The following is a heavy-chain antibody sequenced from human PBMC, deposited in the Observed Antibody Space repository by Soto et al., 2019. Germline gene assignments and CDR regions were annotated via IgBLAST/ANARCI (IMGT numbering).Heavy chain of an antibody. CDR1: GGSFSSDA. J-gene: IGHJ4*02. V-gene: IGHV1-69*06. CDR2: IIPIFGTT. D-gene: IGHD3-10*01. CDR3: AKDLVRFGELS. Sequence: GASVKVSCKASGGSFSSDAISWVRQAPGQGLEWVGGIIPIFGTTKYAQKFQGRVTIIADTSTTTAYLELSSLRSEDTAVYYCAKDLVRFGELSWGQGTLVTVSS.